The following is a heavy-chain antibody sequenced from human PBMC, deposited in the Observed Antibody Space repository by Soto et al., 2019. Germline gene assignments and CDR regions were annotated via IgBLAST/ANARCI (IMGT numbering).Heavy chain of an antibody. CDR2: IYYSGST. Sequence: SETLSLTXTVSGGSISSSSYYWGWIRQPPGKGLEWIGSIYYSGSTYYNPSLKSRVTISVDTSKNQFSLKLSSVTAADTAVYYCASLFDYYGSGSYFSYGMDVWGQGTTVTVSS. V-gene: IGHV4-39*01. D-gene: IGHD3-10*01. CDR1: GGSISSSSYY. CDR3: ASLFDYYGSGSYFSYGMDV. J-gene: IGHJ6*02.